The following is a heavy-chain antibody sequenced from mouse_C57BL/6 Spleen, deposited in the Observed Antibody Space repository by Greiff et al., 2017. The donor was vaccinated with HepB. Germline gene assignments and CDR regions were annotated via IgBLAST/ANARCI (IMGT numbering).Heavy chain of an antibody. J-gene: IGHJ4*01. D-gene: IGHD1-1*01. CDR3: ARGDLTTVVADYAMDY. CDR1: GYTFTDYY. Sequence: VEPGASVKMSCKASGYTFTDYYMNWVKQSHGKSLEWIGVINPYNGGTSYNQKFKGKATLTVDKSSSTAYMELNSLTSEDSAVYYCARGDLTTVVADYAMDYWGQGTSVTVSS. CDR2: INPYNGGT. V-gene: IGHV1-19*01.